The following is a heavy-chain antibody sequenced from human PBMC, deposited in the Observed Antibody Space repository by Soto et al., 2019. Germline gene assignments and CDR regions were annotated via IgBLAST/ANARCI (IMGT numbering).Heavy chain of an antibody. V-gene: IGHV4-34*01. CDR2: INHSGST. J-gene: IGHJ4*02. CDR1: GGSFSGYY. D-gene: IGHD3-16*02. CDR3: ARGYNYDYIWGSYRSQYFDY. Sequence: QVQLQQWGAGLLKPSETLSLTCAVYGGSFSGYYWSWIRQPPGKGLEWIGEINHSGSTNYNPSLKSRVTISVDTSKNQCSLKLSSVTAADTAVYYCARGYNYDYIWGSYRSQYFDYWGQGTLVTVSS.